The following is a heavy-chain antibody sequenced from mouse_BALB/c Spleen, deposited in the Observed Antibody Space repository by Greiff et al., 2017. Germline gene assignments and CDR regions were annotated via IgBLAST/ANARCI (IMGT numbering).Heavy chain of an antibody. J-gene: IGHJ3*01. CDR1: GFTFSSYA. D-gene: IGHD2-12*01. CDR2: ISSGGSYT. V-gene: IGHV5-9-4*01. CDR3: ARDSSRTTPFAY. Sequence: EVQLVESGGGLVKPGGSLKLSCAASGFTFSSYAMSWVRQSPEKRLEWVAEISSGGSYTYYPDTVTGRFTISRDNAKNTLYLEMSSLRSEDTAMYYCARDSSRTTPFAYWGQGTLVTVSA.